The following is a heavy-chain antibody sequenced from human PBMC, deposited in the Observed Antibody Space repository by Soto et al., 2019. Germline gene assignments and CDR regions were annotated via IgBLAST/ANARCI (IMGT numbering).Heavy chain of an antibody. D-gene: IGHD3-3*01. CDR1: GGSFSGYY. Sequence: LSLTCAVYGGSFSGYYWSWIRQPPGKGLEWIGEINHSGSTNYNPSLKSRVTISVDTSKNQFSLKLSSVTAADTAVYYCARKLRITIFGVVKSLGIMDVWGQGTTVTVSS. CDR3: ARKLRITIFGVVKSLGIMDV. J-gene: IGHJ6*02. CDR2: INHSGST. V-gene: IGHV4-34*01.